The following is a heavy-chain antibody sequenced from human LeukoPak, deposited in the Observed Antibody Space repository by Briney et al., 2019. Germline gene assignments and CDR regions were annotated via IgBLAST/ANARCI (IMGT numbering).Heavy chain of an antibody. CDR2: IYSGDST. CDR1: GFTVSSNY. D-gene: IGHD6-19*01. Sequence: GGSLRLSCAASGFTVSSNYMSWVRQAPGKGLEWVSVIYSGDSTYYADSVKGRFTISRDNSENTLYLQMNSLRAEDTAVYYCARRYITGWHFDYWGQGTLVTVSS. V-gene: IGHV3-66*01. CDR3: ARRYITGWHFDY. J-gene: IGHJ4*02.